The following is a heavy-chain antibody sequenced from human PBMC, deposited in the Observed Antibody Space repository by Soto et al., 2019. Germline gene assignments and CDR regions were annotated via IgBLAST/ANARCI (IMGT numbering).Heavy chain of an antibody. CDR1: GGSFSCYY. D-gene: IGHD2-2*01. CDR2: INHSGST. CDR3: AGQVGIXLPAAMRDYYYYYGMDV. Sequence: SETLSLTCAVYGGSFSCYYWGWIRQPPGKGLEWIGEINHSGSTNYNPSLKSRVTISVDTSKNQFSLKLTSVTAADTAVYYCAGQVGIXLPAAMRDYYYYYGMDVWGQGTTVTVSS. V-gene: IGHV4-34*01. J-gene: IGHJ6*02.